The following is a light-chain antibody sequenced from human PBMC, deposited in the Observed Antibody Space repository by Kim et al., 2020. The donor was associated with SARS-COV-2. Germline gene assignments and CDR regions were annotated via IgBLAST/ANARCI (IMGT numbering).Light chain of an antibody. J-gene: IGKJ5*01. CDR2: VAS. Sequence: DIQMTQSPSSLSASVGDRVTITCRASQSISSYLNWYQQKPGKAPKLLMYVASSLQSEVPSRFSGSGSGTDFTLTISSLQPEDFATYYCQQSYRTPITFGQGTRLEIK. V-gene: IGKV1-39*01. CDR3: QQSYRTPIT. CDR1: QSISSY.